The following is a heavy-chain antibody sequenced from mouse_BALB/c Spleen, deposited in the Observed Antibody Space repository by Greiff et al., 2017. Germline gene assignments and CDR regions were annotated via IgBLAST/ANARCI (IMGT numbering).Heavy chain of an antibody. D-gene: IGHD2-4*01. J-gene: IGHJ4*01. CDR3: ARQGATMMTTGGMDY. CDR2: IAPGSGST. V-gene: IGHV1S41*01. Sequence: DLVKPGASVKLSCKASGYTFTSYWINWINQRPGQGLEWIGRIAPGSGSTYYNEMFKGKATLTVDTSSSTAYIQLSSLSSEDSAVYFCARQGATMMTTGGMDYWGQGTSVTGSS. CDR1: GYTFTSYW.